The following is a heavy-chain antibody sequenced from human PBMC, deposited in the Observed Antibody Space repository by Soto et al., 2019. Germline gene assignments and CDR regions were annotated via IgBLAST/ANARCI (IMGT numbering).Heavy chain of an antibody. CDR2: INHSGST. J-gene: IGHJ4*02. CDR1: GGSFSGYD. V-gene: IGHV4-34*01. D-gene: IGHD6-25*01. CDR3: AREKYSSGLDY. Sequence: SETLSLTCAVYGGSFSGYDWSWIRQPPGKGLEWIGEINHSGSTNYNPSLKSRGTISADTSKNQFSLKLSSVTAAYTAVYYCAREKYSSGLDYWGQGTMVTVSS.